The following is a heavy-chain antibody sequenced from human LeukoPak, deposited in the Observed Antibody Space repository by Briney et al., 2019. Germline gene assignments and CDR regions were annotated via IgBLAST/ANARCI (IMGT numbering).Heavy chain of an antibody. CDR2: ISSSGDST. Sequence: GGSLRLSRAASGFTFTTYAMSWVRQAPGKGLEWVSSISSSGDSTYNADSAKGRFTSSRDNSKNTLYLQMNSLRAEDTAAYYCAKGYSSSYYDYYMDVWGKGTTATVSS. CDR1: GFTFTTYA. V-gene: IGHV3-23*01. D-gene: IGHD6-6*01. CDR3: AKGYSSSYYDYYMDV. J-gene: IGHJ6*03.